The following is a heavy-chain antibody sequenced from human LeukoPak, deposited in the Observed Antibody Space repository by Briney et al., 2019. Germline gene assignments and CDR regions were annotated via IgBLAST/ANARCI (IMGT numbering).Heavy chain of an antibody. J-gene: IGHJ4*02. CDR3: ATGGTYYYANTSYHTFDY. CDR2: FDPEDGET. D-gene: IGHD3-22*01. Sequence: GASVKVSCKVSGYTLTELSIHWVRLAPGKGLAWMGGFDPEDGETIYAQKFQGRVTMTEDTSTYTANMELSSVRSDDTAVYYCATGGTYYYANTSYHTFDYWGQGTLLTVSS. CDR1: GYTLTELS. V-gene: IGHV1-24*01.